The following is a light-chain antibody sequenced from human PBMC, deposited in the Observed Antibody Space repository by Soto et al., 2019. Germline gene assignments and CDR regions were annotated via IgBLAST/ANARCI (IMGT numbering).Light chain of an antibody. Sequence: EIVMTQSPATLSVSPGERATLSCRASQGVSDNLAWYQQKPGQAPRLLIYAASTRATGIPARISGSGSGTEFTLTISSLQSEDFAVYYCQQYDNWPKTFGQGTKVEIK. CDR2: AAS. V-gene: IGKV3-15*01. CDR3: QQYDNWPKT. J-gene: IGKJ1*01. CDR1: QGVSDN.